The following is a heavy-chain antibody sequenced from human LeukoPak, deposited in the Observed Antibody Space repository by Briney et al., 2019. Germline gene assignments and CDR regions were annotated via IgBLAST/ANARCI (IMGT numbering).Heavy chain of an antibody. CDR1: GYTFTSYD. V-gene: IGHV1-8*03. CDR3: ARDGVTIFEDAFDI. Sequence: ASVKVSCKASGYTFTSYDINWVRQATGQGLEWMGWMNPNSGNTGYAQKFQGRVTITRNTSISTAYMELSSLRSDDTAVYYCARDGVTIFEDAFDIWGQGTMVTVSS. D-gene: IGHD3-3*01. CDR2: MNPNSGNT. J-gene: IGHJ3*02.